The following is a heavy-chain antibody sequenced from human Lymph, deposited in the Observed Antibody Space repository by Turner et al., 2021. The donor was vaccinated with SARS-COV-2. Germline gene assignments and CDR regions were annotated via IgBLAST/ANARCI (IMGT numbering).Heavy chain of an antibody. D-gene: IGHD2-2*01. V-gene: IGHV1-69*01. Sequence: QVQLVQSGAEVKKPGSSVKVSCKASGGTFSSYAISWVPQAPGQVLEWMGQISPIVSTANYAQKFQGRVTITADATTSKAHMELSSLRSKDTTVYYCAGGSRDCSSTSCYPFFDYWGQGTLVTVSS. CDR3: AGGSRDCSSTSCYPFFDY. CDR1: GGTFSSYA. CDR2: ISPIVSTA. J-gene: IGHJ4*02.